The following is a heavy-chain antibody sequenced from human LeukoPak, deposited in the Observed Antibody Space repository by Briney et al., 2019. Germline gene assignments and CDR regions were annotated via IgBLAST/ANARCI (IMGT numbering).Heavy chain of an antibody. J-gene: IGHJ4*02. CDR2: IIPILGIA. CDR1: GGTFSSYA. V-gene: IGHV1-69*04. Sequence: ASVKVSCKASGGTFSSYAIIWVRQAPGQGLEWMGRIIPILGIANYAQKFQGRVTITADKSTSTAYMELSSLRSEDMAVYYCARERDGYNPRFDYWGQGTLVTVSS. D-gene: IGHD5-24*01. CDR3: ARERDGYNPRFDY.